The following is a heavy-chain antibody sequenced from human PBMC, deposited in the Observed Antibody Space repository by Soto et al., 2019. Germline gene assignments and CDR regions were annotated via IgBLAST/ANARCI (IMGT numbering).Heavy chain of an antibody. Sequence: ASVKVSCKASGYTFTSYDINWVRQATGQGLEWMGWMNPNSGNTGYAQKFQGRVTMTRNTSISTAYMELSSLRSEDTAVYYCARSHCDSCLYHCGMDVWGKGTTVTVSS. D-gene: IGHD3-16*01. CDR1: GYTFTSYD. V-gene: IGHV1-8*01. CDR2: MNPNSGNT. CDR3: ARSHCDSCLYHCGMDV. J-gene: IGHJ6*04.